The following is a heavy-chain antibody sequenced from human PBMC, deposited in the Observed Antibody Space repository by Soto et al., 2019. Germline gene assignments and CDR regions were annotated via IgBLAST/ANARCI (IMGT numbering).Heavy chain of an antibody. D-gene: IGHD6-13*01. V-gene: IGHV3-21*01. CDR2: ISGSGGYI. CDR3: ARDRQSTPWYATDY. J-gene: IGHJ4*02. Sequence: GGSLRLSCEGSGFTFSSYSMNWVRQAPGKGLEWVSSISGSGGYIYYADSVKGRFTISRDNAKNSLYLQMTSLRDEDTALYYCARDRQSTPWYATDYWGQGSLVTVSS. CDR1: GFTFSSYS.